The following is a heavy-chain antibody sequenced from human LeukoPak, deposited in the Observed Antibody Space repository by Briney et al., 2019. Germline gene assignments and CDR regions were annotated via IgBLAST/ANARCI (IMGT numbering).Heavy chain of an antibody. V-gene: IGHV4-34*01. J-gene: IGHJ5*02. Sequence: SETLSLTCAVYGGSFSGYYWSWIRQPPGKGLEWIGEINHSGSTNYNPSLKSRVTISVDTSKNQFSLKLSSVTAADTAVYYCARGGDYDSSGYYWRPWGQGTLVTVSS. CDR2: INHSGST. CDR3: ARGGDYDSSGYYWRP. D-gene: IGHD3-22*01. CDR1: GGSFSGYY.